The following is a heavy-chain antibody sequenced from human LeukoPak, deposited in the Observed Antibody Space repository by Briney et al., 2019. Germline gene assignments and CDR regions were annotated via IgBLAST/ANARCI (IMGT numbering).Heavy chain of an antibody. V-gene: IGHV4-59*01. Sequence: SSETLSLTCTVSGGSISSYYWGWIRQPPGKGLEWVGYIFYSASANYNPSFRSRAAISVDTSKNQFSLKLSSVTAADTAVYYCVGGWIDKGVISPDYWGQGTLVTVSS. J-gene: IGHJ4*02. CDR1: GGSISSYY. CDR3: VGGWIDKGVISPDY. CDR2: IFYSASA. D-gene: IGHD3-22*01.